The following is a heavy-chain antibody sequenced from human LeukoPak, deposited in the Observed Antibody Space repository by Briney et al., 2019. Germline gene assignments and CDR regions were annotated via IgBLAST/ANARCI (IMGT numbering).Heavy chain of an antibody. Sequence: SETLSLACTVSGGSISSSSYYWGWIRQPPGKGLEWIGSIYYSGSTYYNPSLKSRVTISVDTSKNQFSLKLSSVTAADTAVYYCARHRNEYDYGDYQVIDYWGQGTLVTVSS. D-gene: IGHD4-17*01. CDR3: ARHRNEYDYGDYQVIDY. J-gene: IGHJ4*02. V-gene: IGHV4-39*01. CDR2: IYYSGST. CDR1: GGSISSSSYY.